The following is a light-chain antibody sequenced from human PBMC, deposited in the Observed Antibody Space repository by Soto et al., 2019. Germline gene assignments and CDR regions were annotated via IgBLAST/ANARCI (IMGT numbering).Light chain of an antibody. CDR3: CSYAGSYTLGV. Sequence: QSALTQPRSVSGSPGQSVTISCTGTSSDVGGYNYVSWYQQHPGKAPKLMIYDVSKRPSGVPDRFSGSKSGNTASLTISGLQAGDDADYYCCSYAGSYTLGVFGTGTKLTVL. J-gene: IGLJ1*01. CDR1: SSDVGGYNY. CDR2: DVS. V-gene: IGLV2-11*01.